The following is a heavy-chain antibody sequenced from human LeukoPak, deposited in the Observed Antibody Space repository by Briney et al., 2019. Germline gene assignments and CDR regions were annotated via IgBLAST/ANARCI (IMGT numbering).Heavy chain of an antibody. CDR1: GGSISSYY. Sequence: PSETLSLTCTVSGGSISSYYWSWIRQPPGKGLEWIGYIYYSGGTNYNPSLKSRVTISVDTSKNQFSLKLSSVTAADTAVYYCARERVFADYYGSGSPFVYGMDVWGKGTTVTVSS. J-gene: IGHJ6*04. CDR3: ARERVFADYYGSGSPFVYGMDV. V-gene: IGHV4-59*01. CDR2: IYYSGGT. D-gene: IGHD3-10*01.